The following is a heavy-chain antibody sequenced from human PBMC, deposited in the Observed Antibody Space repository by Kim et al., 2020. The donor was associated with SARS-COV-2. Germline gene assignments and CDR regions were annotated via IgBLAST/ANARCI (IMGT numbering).Heavy chain of an antibody. V-gene: IGHV3-11*06. Sequence: SVKGRLTSSRDDAKNSLYLQMNSLRAEDTAVYYCARDGENSGYGYDMFDYWGQGTLVTVSS. D-gene: IGHD5-12*01. CDR3: ARDGENSGYGYDMFDY. J-gene: IGHJ4*02.